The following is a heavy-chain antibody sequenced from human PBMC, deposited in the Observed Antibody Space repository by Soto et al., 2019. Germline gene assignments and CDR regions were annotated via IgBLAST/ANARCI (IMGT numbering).Heavy chain of an antibody. V-gene: IGHV3-66*01. CDR2: IYSGGST. CDR1: GFTVSSNY. Sequence: GSLRLSCAASGFTVSSNYMSWVRQAPGKGLEWVSVIYSGGSTYYADSVKGRFTISRDNSKNTLYLQMNSLRAEDTAVYYCARDPDHDFWSGYYETTVDYWGQGTLVTVSS. CDR3: ARDPDHDFWSGYYETTVDY. J-gene: IGHJ4*02. D-gene: IGHD3-3*01.